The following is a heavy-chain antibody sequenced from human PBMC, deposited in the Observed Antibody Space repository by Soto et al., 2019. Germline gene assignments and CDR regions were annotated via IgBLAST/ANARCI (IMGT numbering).Heavy chain of an antibody. D-gene: IGHD5-12*01. J-gene: IGHJ5*02. Sequence: QLQLVQSGAEVKRPGASVRVSCEASGYPFAKYGIRWIRQAPGQGLEWMGWIRPDNGNREYAQKFQGRVSMTRDTSSNTAYLEVRSLRSDDTAMYYCATSYDSGFDPWGQGTLVSVSS. CDR2: IRPDNGNR. CDR1: GYPFAKYG. CDR3: ATSYDSGFDP. V-gene: IGHV1-18*04.